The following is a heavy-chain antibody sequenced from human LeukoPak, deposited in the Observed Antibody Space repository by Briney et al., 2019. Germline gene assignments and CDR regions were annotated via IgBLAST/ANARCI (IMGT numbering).Heavy chain of an antibody. D-gene: IGHD2-21*02. J-gene: IGHJ4*02. Sequence: SETLSLTCTVSGASITRSFWTWVRQTPEKGLEWIGYISSTGNTNYNPSLGSRVTMSADTSNNQFSLDLKSVTAADTAVYYCATATAFYCIDHWGQGTLVTVSS. V-gene: IGHV4-4*08. CDR2: ISSTGNT. CDR1: GASITRSF. CDR3: ATATAFYCIDH.